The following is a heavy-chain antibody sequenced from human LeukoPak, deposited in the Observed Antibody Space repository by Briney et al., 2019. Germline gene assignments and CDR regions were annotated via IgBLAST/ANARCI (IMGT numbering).Heavy chain of an antibody. CDR1: GFTFNSHA. CDR2: IYSGGST. Sequence: GGSLRLSCAASGFTFNSHAMSWVRQAPGKGLEWVSVIYSGGSTYYADSVKGRFTISRDNSKNTLYLQMNSLRAEDTAVYYCARDPVGVYSSGWAYWGQGTLVTVSS. CDR3: ARDPVGVYSSGWAY. J-gene: IGHJ4*02. D-gene: IGHD6-19*01. V-gene: IGHV3-66*01.